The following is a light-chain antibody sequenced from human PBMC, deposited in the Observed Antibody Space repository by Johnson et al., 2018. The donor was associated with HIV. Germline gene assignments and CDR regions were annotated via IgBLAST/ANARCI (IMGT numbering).Light chain of an antibody. J-gene: IGLJ1*01. V-gene: IGLV1-51*01. CDR2: DND. CDR3: GTGDSSLSAGV. Sequence: QSVLTQPPSVSAAPGQKVTISCSGSSSNIGNNYVSWYQQVPGTAPKLLIYDNDKRPSGIPDRFSASKSGTSATLGITGLQTGDEADYYCGTGDSSLSAGVLGAGTKVTVL. CDR1: SSNIGNNY.